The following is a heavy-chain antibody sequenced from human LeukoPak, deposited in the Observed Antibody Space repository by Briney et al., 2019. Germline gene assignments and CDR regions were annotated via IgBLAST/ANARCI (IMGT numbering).Heavy chain of an antibody. D-gene: IGHD3-10*01. CDR3: ARRHYYSSGSYCIDY. CDR2: INHSGST. V-gene: IGHV4-34*01. CDR1: GGSFSGYY. Sequence: SETLSLTCAVYGGSFSGYYWSWIRQPPGKGLEWIGEINHSGSTNYNPSLKSRVTISVDTSKNQFSLKLSSVTAADTAVYYCARRHYYSSGSYCIDYWGQGTLVTVSS. J-gene: IGHJ4*02.